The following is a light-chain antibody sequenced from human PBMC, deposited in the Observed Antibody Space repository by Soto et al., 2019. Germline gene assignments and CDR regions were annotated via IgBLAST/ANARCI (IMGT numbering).Light chain of an antibody. J-gene: IGKJ4*01. V-gene: IGKV1-39*01. CDR3: QQSHDNPIT. CDR2: NAS. CDR1: QSIGMF. Sequence: QMTQSPSSLSASVGDRVTITCWASQSIGMFLNWYQQRPGKAPKLLISNASDLQGGVPPRFSGSGSGTDFTLTISSLQPEDFATYYCQQSHDNPITFGGGTRVEIK.